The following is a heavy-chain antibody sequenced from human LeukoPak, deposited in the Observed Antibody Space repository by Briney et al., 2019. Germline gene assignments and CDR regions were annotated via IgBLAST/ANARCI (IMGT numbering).Heavy chain of an antibody. D-gene: IGHD1-1*01. J-gene: IGHJ5*02. V-gene: IGHV3-33*01. CDR2: IWYDGSNK. Sequence: GGSLTLSCAASGFTFSNHGMHWVGQAPAKGLEWVALIWYDGSNKEYAESVKGRFTISRDNSKNTLYVQMKSLRDEDTAVYYCARDQGTSTTAPKREGRFDPWGEGTLVTVSS. CDR3: ARDQGTSTTAPKREGRFDP. CDR1: GFTFSNHG.